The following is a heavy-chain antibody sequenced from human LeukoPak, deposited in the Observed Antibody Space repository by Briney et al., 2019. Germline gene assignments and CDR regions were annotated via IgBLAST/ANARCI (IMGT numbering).Heavy chain of an antibody. D-gene: IGHD2-15*01. Sequence: ASVKVSCKASGYTFTGYYMHWVRQAPGQGLEWMGWINPNSGGTNYAQKFQGRVTMTRDTSISTAYMELSRLRSDDTALYYCARDFTGLLPPSYYFDYWGQGTLVTVSS. CDR1: GYTFTGYY. CDR2: INPNSGGT. CDR3: ARDFTGLLPPSYYFDY. J-gene: IGHJ4*02. V-gene: IGHV1-2*02.